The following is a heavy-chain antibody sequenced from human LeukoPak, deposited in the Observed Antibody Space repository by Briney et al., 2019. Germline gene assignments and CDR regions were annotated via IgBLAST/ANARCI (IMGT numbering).Heavy chain of an antibody. J-gene: IGHJ4*02. Sequence: GGSLRLSCAASGFTFSSYAVSWVRQAPGKGLEWVSAISGSGGSTYYADSVKGRFTISRDNSKNTVYLQMNSLRAEDTAVYYCARDKVVGATNLDYWGQGTLVTVSS. CDR2: ISGSGGST. CDR1: GFTFSSYA. D-gene: IGHD1-26*01. V-gene: IGHV3-23*01. CDR3: ARDKVVGATNLDY.